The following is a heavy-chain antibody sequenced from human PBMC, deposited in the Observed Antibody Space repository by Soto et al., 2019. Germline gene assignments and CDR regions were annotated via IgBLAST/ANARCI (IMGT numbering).Heavy chain of an antibody. D-gene: IGHD4-4*01. CDR2: IIPIFGTA. J-gene: IGHJ6*02. Sequence: ASVKVSCKSSGGTFSSYSISWGRQAPGQGLEWMGGIIPIFGTANYAQKFQGRVTITADESTSTAYMELSSLRSEDTAVYYCARGSYSNPYYYYYGMDVWGQGTTVTV. CDR3: ARGSYSNPYYYYYGMDV. CDR1: GGTFSSYS. V-gene: IGHV1-69*13.